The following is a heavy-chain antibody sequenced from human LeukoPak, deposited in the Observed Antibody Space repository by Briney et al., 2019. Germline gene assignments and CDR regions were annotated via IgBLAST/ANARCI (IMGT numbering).Heavy chain of an antibody. CDR2: INHSGST. CDR1: GGSFSGYY. Sequence: SEILSLTCAVYGGSFSGYYWSWIRQPPGKGLEWIGEINHSGSTNYNPSLKSRVTISVDTSKNQFSLKLSSVTAADTAVYYCARLGARDGSRQNYFDYWGQGTLVTVSS. D-gene: IGHD5-24*01. J-gene: IGHJ4*02. CDR3: ARLGARDGSRQNYFDY. V-gene: IGHV4-34*01.